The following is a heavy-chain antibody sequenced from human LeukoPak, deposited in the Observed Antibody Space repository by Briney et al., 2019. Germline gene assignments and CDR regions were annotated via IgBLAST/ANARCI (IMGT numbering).Heavy chain of an antibody. V-gene: IGHV3-66*01. CDR3: GRWDSSGWSLDY. Sequence: GGSLRLSCAASGFTFSSYAMSWVRQAPGKGLEWVSVIYSGGSTDYADSVKGRFTLSRDNSKNTLYLQMSALRVDDTAVYYCGRWDSSGWSLDYWGQGTLVTVSS. CDR1: GFTFSSYA. J-gene: IGHJ4*02. D-gene: IGHD6-19*01. CDR2: IYSGGST.